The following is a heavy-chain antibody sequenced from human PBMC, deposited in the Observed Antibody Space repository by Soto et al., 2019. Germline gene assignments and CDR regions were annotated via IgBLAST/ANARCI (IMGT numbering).Heavy chain of an antibody. CDR2: ISSSSYI. CDR3: AREIAYYDSSGYYKESYYFDY. J-gene: IGHJ4*02. CDR1: GFTFSSYS. V-gene: IGHV3-21*01. D-gene: IGHD3-22*01. Sequence: GGALRLSCAASGFTFSSYSMNWVRQAPGKGLEWVSSISSSSYIYYADSVKGRFTISRDNAKNSLYLQMNSLRAEDTAVYYCAREIAYYDSSGYYKESYYFDYWGQGTLVTVSS.